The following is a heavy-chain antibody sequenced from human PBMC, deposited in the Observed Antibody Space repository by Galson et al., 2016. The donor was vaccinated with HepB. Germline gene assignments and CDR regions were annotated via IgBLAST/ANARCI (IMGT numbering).Heavy chain of an antibody. D-gene: IGHD4-17*01. V-gene: IGHV3-21*04. Sequence: SLRLSCAASGFAFNTYTLNWVRQAPGKGLEWVSSISSSGSNIYYGDSLKGRFTISRDNAKNSLFLQMNTCRAEDTAVYYCARGDYAKADAFDIWGQGTTVIVSS. CDR2: ISSSGSNI. CDR1: GFAFNTYT. J-gene: IGHJ3*02. CDR3: ARGDYAKADAFDI.